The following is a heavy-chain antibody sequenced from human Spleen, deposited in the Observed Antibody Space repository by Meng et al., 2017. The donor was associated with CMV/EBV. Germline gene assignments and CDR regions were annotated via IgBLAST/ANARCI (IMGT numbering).Heavy chain of an antibody. CDR2: MSSIGISR. J-gene: IGHJ4*02. CDR3: ARYGVVAAMDY. V-gene: IGHV3-48*03. Sequence: GESLKISCAASGFTFSSYEMKWVRQAPGRGQEWVSYMSSIGISRYADSLKGRFTTSRDNAKNSLYLQLNSLRGEDAAMYYCARYGVVAAMDYWGQGTLVTVSS. D-gene: IGHD1-26*01. CDR1: GFTFSSYE.